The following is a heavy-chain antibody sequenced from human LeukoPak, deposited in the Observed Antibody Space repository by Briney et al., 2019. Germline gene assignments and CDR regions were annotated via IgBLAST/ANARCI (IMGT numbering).Heavy chain of an antibody. CDR1: GFTFNRYW. CDR2: IKQDGSEK. J-gene: IGHJ4*02. D-gene: IGHD3-16*02. Sequence: GGSLRLSCAASGFTFNRYWMSWVRQAPGKGLEWVANIKQDGSEKYYVDSVKGRFTISRDNAKNSLYLQMNSLRAEDTAVYYCARDRYDYVWGSYRSEPVPQFDYWGQGTLVTVSS. V-gene: IGHV3-7*01. CDR3: ARDRYDYVWGSYRSEPVPQFDY.